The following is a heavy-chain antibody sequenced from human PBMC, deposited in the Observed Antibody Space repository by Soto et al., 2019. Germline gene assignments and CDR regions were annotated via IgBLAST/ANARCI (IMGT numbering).Heavy chain of an antibody. J-gene: IGHJ3*02. CDR1: NGSLNGYY. CDR2: ISQSGYT. V-gene: IGHV4-34*01. Sequence: QVQLHQWGAGPLKPSETLSLTCGVYNGSLNGYYWFGILQPPGKGLEWVGEISQSGYTKDNPSLKSRLTMSGDTSRSQVTLSLSSVPAADTAIYYCARRLRASPAFDIWGQGTVVTVSS. CDR3: ARRLRASPAFDI. D-gene: IGHD6-19*01.